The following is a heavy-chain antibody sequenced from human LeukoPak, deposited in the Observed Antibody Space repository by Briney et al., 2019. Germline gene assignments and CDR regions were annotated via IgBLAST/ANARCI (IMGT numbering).Heavy chain of an antibody. CDR2: MNPNSGNT. CDR1: GYTFTSYD. CDR3: ARHESAYDFWSGYYQGAFDI. Sequence: ASVKVSCKASGYTFTSYDINWVRQATGQGLEWMGWMNPNSGNTGYAQKFQGRVTITRNTSISTAYMELSSLRSEDTAVYYCARHESAYDFWSGYYQGAFDIWGQGTMVTVSS. V-gene: IGHV1-8*03. J-gene: IGHJ3*02. D-gene: IGHD3-3*01.